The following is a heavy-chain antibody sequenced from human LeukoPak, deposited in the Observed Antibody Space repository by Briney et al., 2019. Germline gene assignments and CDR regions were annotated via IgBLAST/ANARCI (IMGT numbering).Heavy chain of an antibody. CDR1: GGSISSATYY. D-gene: IGHD1-26*01. Sequence: SETLSLTCTVSGGSISSATYYWAWIRQPPGKGLELIGNIYYSGSTYYNASLKSRVTISVDTSKKQFSLKLTSVTAADTAVYYCARHVLVGSVPYYFDYWGQGTLVTVSS. CDR3: ARHVLVGSVPYYFDY. V-gene: IGHV4-39*01. J-gene: IGHJ4*02. CDR2: IYYSGST.